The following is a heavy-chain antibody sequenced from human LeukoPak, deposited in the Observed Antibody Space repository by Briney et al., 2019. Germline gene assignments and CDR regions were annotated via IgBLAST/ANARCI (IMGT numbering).Heavy chain of an antibody. Sequence: GWSLTLSCAASGFTFSNYWMHWVRQAPGKGLEWVSRINSCGRTTHFADSVKGRFTISRDNAKNTEYLQMNSLRAEDTAVYYCVRLLDLDYWGQGNLVTVSS. J-gene: IGHJ4*02. V-gene: IGHV3-74*01. CDR2: INSCGRTT. CDR1: GFTFSNYW. CDR3: VRLLDLDY. D-gene: IGHD3-3*01.